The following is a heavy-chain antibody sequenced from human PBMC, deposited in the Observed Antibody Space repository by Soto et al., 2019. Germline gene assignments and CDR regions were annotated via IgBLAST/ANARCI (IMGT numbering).Heavy chain of an antibody. CDR1: GFTFSIYA. CDR2: ISDSGGST. CDR3: ANAPRPYGDYAY. Sequence: GSLSLSCAASGFTFSIYAMSWVRKAPGRGLKWISSISDSGGSTYYADSVKGRFTISRAPSKTTLYLQMNSPRAADPAVYYCANAPRPYGDYAYWGQGTRATAS. D-gene: IGHD4-17*01. J-gene: IGHJ4*02. V-gene: IGHV3-23*01.